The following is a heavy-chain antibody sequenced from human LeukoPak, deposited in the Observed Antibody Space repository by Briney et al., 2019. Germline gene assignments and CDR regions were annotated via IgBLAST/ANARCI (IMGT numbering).Heavy chain of an antibody. CDR1: GGSISSYY. CDR3: ARGNGIWSGYGIDY. Sequence: SETLSLTCTVSGGSISSYYWSWIRQPPGKGLEWIGEINHSGSTNYNPSLKSRVTISVDTSKNQFSLKLSSVTAADTAVYYCARGNGIWSGYGIDYWGQGTLVTVSS. CDR2: INHSGST. D-gene: IGHD3-3*01. J-gene: IGHJ4*02. V-gene: IGHV4-34*01.